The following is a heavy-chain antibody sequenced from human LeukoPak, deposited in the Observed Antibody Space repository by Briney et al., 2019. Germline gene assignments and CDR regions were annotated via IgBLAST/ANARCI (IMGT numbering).Heavy chain of an antibody. CDR1: DGSISSYY. CDR3: ARVKSGSFLFDY. D-gene: IGHD1-26*01. CDR2: IYTSGST. J-gene: IGHJ4*02. Sequence: SETLSLTCTVSDGSISSYYWSWIRQPAGKGLEWIGRIYTSGSTNYNPSLESRVTLSIDTSKNQFSLKLGFVTAADTAVYYCARVKSGSFLFDYWGQGTLVTVSS. V-gene: IGHV4-4*07.